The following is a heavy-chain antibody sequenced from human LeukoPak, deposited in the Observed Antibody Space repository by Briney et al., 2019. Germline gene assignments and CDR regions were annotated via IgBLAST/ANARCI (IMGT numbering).Heavy chain of an antibody. D-gene: IGHD3-10*01. V-gene: IGHV1-2*02. Sequence: ASVKVSCKASGYTFTGYYMHWVRQAPGQGLEWMGWINPNSGGTIYAQKFQGRVTMTEDTSTDTAYMELSSLRSEDTAVNYCAIFSPGVNYYGSGGYIPSDYWGQGTLVTVSS. CDR3: AIFSPGVNYYGSGGYIPSDY. CDR1: GYTFTGYY. J-gene: IGHJ4*02. CDR2: INPNSGGT.